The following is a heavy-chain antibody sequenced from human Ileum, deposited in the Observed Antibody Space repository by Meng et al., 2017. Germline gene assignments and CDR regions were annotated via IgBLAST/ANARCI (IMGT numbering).Heavy chain of an antibody. CDR2: SRNKANSYST. Sequence: GEPLKISCAASGFTLSDYYMDWVRQAPGKGPEWVGRSRNKANSYSTEYAASVKGRFTISRDDSKNSLYLQMNSLKIEDTAVYYCSRGLSGNDVGEHYWGQGTLVTVSS. V-gene: IGHV3-72*01. CDR1: GFTLSDYY. J-gene: IGHJ4*02. CDR3: SRGLSGNDVGEHY. D-gene: IGHD5-12*01.